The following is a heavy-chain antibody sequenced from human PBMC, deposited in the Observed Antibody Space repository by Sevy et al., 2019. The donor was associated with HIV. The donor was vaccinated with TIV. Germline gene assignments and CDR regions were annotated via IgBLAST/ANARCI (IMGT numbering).Heavy chain of an antibody. V-gene: IGHV3-23*01. D-gene: IGHD4-4*01. J-gene: IGHJ4*02. Sequence: EGSLRLSCAASGFTFSSYAMSWVRQAPGKGLEWVSAISGSGGSTYYADSVKGRFTISRDNSKNTLYLQMNSLRAEDTAVYYCAKREDPATVTTPYFDYWGQGTLVTVSS. CDR3: AKREDPATVTTPYFDY. CDR1: GFTFSSYA. CDR2: ISGSGGST.